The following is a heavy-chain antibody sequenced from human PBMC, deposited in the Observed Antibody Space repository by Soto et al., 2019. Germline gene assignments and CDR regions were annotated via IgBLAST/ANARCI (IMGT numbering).Heavy chain of an antibody. CDR2: ISYSGST. D-gene: IGHD3-22*01. V-gene: IGHV4-59*01. CDR1: GGSIRSYY. CDR3: SRDLDYDSSVPDAFDI. J-gene: IGHJ3*02. Sequence: SATLSLTCTFSGGSIRSYYWSWIRQPPGKGLECIGYISYSGSTGYNPSLKSRVTISVDPSKNQFSLKLISVTAADLSVYYCSRDLDYDSSVPDAFDIWGQGIMLTVAS.